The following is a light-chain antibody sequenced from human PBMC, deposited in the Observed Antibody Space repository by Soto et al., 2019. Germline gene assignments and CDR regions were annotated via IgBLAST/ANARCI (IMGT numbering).Light chain of an antibody. CDR1: SSDVGGYNY. V-gene: IGLV2-14*01. Sequence: QSALTQPASVSGSPGQSITISCPGTSSDVGGYNYVSWYQQHPGKAPNLMIYDVRNRPSGVSNRFSGSKSGNTASLTISGLQAEDEADYYCSSYTSSSTRVVFGTGTKVTVL. CDR3: SSYTSSSTRVV. J-gene: IGLJ1*01. CDR2: DVR.